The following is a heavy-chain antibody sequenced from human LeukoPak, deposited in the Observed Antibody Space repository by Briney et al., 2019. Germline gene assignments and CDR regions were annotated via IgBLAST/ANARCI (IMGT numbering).Heavy chain of an antibody. J-gene: IGHJ6*03. CDR1: GFTFSSYW. Sequence: GGSLRLSCAASGFTFSSYWMSWVRQAPGKGLEWVANIKQDGSEKYYVDSVKGRFTISRDNAKNSLYLQMNSLRAEDTAVYYCARGAYCSSTSCHHYYYYMDVWGKGTTVTVSS. V-gene: IGHV3-7*01. CDR2: IKQDGSEK. D-gene: IGHD2-2*01. CDR3: ARGAYCSSTSCHHYYYYMDV.